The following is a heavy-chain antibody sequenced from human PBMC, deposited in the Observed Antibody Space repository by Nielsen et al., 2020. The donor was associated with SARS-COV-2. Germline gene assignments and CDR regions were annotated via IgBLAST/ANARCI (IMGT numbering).Heavy chain of an antibody. D-gene: IGHD2-15*01. V-gene: IGHV3-11*01. CDR1: GFTFSDYY. Sequence: GESLKISCEAAGFTFSDYYMSWVRQAPGKGLEWLSYISSSGKTVYYADSVKGRFATSRDNAKNSLFLQMDSLRAEDTAVYYCHSSRWLLEGAFDIWGQGTMVSVSS. CDR2: ISSSGKTV. J-gene: IGHJ3*02. CDR3: HSSRWLLEGAFDI.